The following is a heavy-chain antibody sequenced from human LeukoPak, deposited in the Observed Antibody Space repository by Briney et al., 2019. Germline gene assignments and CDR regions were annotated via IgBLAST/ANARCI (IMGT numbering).Heavy chain of an antibody. CDR2: ISSAGTII. CDR3: AKDHRWLVDY. CDR1: GFTFGTYS. D-gene: IGHD6-19*01. V-gene: IGHV3-30-3*01. J-gene: IGHJ4*02. Sequence: GRSLRLPCAASGFTFGTYSMHWVRQAPGKGLEWVAIISSAGTIINYADSVRGRFSISRDNSRNTLYLQMDSLRTEDTAVYYCAKDHRWLVDYWGQGTLVTVSS.